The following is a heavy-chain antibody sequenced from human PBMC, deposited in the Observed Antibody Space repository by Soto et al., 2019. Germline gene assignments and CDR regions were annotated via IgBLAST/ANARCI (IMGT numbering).Heavy chain of an antibody. CDR3: ALVRGWFDP. CDR1: GFTFSNSA. D-gene: IGHD2-21*01. J-gene: IGHJ5*02. Sequence: SVKVSCKASGFTFSNSAVQWVRQARGQRLEWIGWIVVGSGSTNYAQNFQERVTITRDMSTSTAYMQLSSLTFEDTAFYYCALVRGWFDPWGQGTLVAVSS. V-gene: IGHV1-58*01. CDR2: IVVGSGST.